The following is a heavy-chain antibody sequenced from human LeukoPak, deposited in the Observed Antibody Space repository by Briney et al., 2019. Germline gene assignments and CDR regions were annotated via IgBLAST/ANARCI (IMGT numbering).Heavy chain of an antibody. Sequence: PGGSLRLSCEASGFILSTYGMAWVRQAPGKGLEWISYISSNSRTTAYADSVRGRFTISRDNAKNSLSLQINRLRADDTGVYYCARGPHDDATGYSFSWGQGTQVTVSS. CDR2: ISSNSRTT. J-gene: IGHJ5*02. CDR1: GFILSTYG. CDR3: ARGPHDDATGYSFS. D-gene: IGHD3-9*01. V-gene: IGHV3-48*01.